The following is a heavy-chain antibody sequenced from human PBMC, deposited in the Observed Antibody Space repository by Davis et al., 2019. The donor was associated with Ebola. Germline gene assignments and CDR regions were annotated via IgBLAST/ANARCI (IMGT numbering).Heavy chain of an antibody. CDR2: IYYSGST. V-gene: IGHV4-59*12. Sequence: MPSETLSLTCTVSGGSISSYYWSWIRQPPGKGLEWIGYIYYSGSTNYNPSLKSRVTISVDTSKNQFSLKLSSVTAADTAVYYCARDVAVAGSAFDYWGQGTLVTVSS. CDR3: ARDVAVAGSAFDY. D-gene: IGHD6-19*01. J-gene: IGHJ4*02. CDR1: GGSISSYY.